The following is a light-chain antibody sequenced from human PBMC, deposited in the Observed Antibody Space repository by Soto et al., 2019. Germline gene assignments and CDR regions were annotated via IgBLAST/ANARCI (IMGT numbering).Light chain of an antibody. V-gene: IGLV2-14*01. CDR2: EVS. Sequence: QSALTQPASVSGSPGQSITISCTGTSSDVGGYNYVSWYQQHPGKAPKLMIYEVSNRPSGVSNRFSGSKSGNTASLTITGLQDENEADYYCTSYTRRSNRVFGTGTKLTVL. CDR3: TSYTRRSNRV. J-gene: IGLJ1*01. CDR1: SSDVGGYNY.